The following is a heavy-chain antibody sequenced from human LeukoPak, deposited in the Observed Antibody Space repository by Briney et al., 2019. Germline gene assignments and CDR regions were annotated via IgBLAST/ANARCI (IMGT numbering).Heavy chain of an antibody. CDR2: IRYDGSNK. J-gene: IGHJ4*02. CDR3: AKDRQSLLLWFGEPYFDY. D-gene: IGHD3-10*01. CDR1: GFTFSSYG. Sequence: PGGSLRLSCAASGFTFSSYGMHWVRQAPGKGLEWVAFIRYDGSNKYCADSVKGRFTISRDNSKNTLYLQMNSLRAEDTAVYYCAKDRQSLLLWFGEPYFDYWGQGTLVTVSS. V-gene: IGHV3-30*02.